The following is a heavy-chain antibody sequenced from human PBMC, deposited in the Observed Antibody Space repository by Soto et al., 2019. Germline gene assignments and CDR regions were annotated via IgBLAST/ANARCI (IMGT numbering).Heavy chain of an antibody. Sequence: PGGSLRLSCAASGFTFDDYTMHWVRQAPGKGLEWVSLISWDGGSTYYADSVKGRFTISRDNSKNTLYLQMNSLRTEDTALYYCVSDSGCSVGSCYSRIQRHFDYGMDVWGQGTTVTVSS. CDR2: ISWDGGST. D-gene: IGHD2-15*01. CDR3: VSDSGCSVGSCYSRIQRHFDYGMDV. V-gene: IGHV3-43*01. J-gene: IGHJ6*02. CDR1: GFTFDDYT.